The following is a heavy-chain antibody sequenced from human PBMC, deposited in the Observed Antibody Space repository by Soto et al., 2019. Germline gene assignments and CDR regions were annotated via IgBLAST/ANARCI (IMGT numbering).Heavy chain of an antibody. Sequence: NPSETLSLTCTVSAGSITTSYWSWIRQPLGKALEWIGYISYRGSTNYNPSLESRLTISIDTSKSQISLKLTSMTTADTAVYYCASSGIVGREVNTWFDPWGQGTLVTVSS. CDR2: ISYRGST. D-gene: IGHD3-22*01. V-gene: IGHV4-59*01. CDR3: ASSGIVGREVNTWFDP. J-gene: IGHJ5*02. CDR1: AGSITTSY.